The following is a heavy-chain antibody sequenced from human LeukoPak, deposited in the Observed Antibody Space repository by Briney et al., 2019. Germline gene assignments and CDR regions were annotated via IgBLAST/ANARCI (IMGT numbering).Heavy chain of an antibody. V-gene: IGHV3-33*01. CDR2: IWYDGSNK. CDR3: AREGNSGYYPY. D-gene: IGHD3-22*01. CDR1: GFTFSSYG. Sequence: GGSLRLSCAASGFTFSSYGMHWVRQAPGKGLEWVAVIWYDGSNKYYADSVKGRFTISRDNSKNTLYLQMNSLRAEDTAMYYCAREGNSGYYPYWGQGILVTVSS. J-gene: IGHJ4*02.